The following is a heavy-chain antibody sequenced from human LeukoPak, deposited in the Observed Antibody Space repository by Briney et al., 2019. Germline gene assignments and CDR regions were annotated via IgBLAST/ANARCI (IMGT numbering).Heavy chain of an antibody. CDR2: IWYDGSNK. V-gene: IGHV3-33*01. J-gene: IGHJ4*02. Sequence: PGGSLRLSCAASGFTFSSYGMHWVRQAPGKGLEWVAVIWYDGSNKYYADSVKGRFTISRDNSKNTLYLQMHSLRAEDTAVYYCARDPVNCSGGSCYSVLDYWGQGPLVTVSS. CDR1: GFTFSSYG. D-gene: IGHD2-15*01. CDR3: ARDPVNCSGGSCYSVLDY.